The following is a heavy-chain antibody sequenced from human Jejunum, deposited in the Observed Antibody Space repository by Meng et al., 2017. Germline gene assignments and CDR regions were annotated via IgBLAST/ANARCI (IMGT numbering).Heavy chain of an antibody. D-gene: IGHD5-24*01. J-gene: IGHJ4*02. CDR2: ISSSGATI. V-gene: IGHV3-48*03. CDR1: GFTFTSYE. Sequence: GGSLRLSCAASGFTFTSYEMNWVRQAPGKGLEWVSYISSSGATIYYADSVKGRFTISRDNAKNSLFLQMNSLRAEDTAVYYCARESMTTITGVDYWGQGTLVTVSS. CDR3: ARESMTTITGVDY.